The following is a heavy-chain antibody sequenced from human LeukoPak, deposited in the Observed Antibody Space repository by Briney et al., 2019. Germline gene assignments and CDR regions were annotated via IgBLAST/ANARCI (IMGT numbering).Heavy chain of an antibody. V-gene: IGHV3-9*01. CDR2: ISWNSGSI. CDR1: GFTFDDYA. J-gene: IGHJ4*02. CDR3: AKDLFAMVRGVLKS. Sequence: GGSLRLSCAASGFTFDDYAMHWVRQAPGKGLEWVSGISWNSGSIGYADSVKGRFTISRDNAKNSLYLQMNSLRDEDTALYYCAKDLFAMVRGVLKSWGQGTLVTVSS. D-gene: IGHD3-10*01.